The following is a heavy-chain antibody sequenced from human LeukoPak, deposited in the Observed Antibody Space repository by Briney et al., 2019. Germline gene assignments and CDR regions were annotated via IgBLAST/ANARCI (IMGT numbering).Heavy chain of an antibody. Sequence: SETLSLTCTVSGGSISRGSYTRSWIQQPAGKALTWMGRTYPSRSTNYNPALKSRVTISVDTSKNQFALKLSSVTAADTAVYYCAVQLRGFGEASSFYFDYWGQGTLVTVSS. D-gene: IGHD3-10*01. CDR1: GGSISRGSYT. CDR2: TYPSRST. CDR3: AVQLRGFGEASSFYFDY. V-gene: IGHV4-61*02. J-gene: IGHJ4*02.